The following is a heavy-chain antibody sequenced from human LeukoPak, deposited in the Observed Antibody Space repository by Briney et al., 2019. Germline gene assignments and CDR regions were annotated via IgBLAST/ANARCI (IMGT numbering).Heavy chain of an antibody. V-gene: IGHV3-11*04. Sequence: SGGSLRLSCAASGFTFSDYNMRWIRQAPGKGLEWVSSISRSGSTKYYADSVKGRFSISRDSSKNILYLQMNSLRAEDTAVYYCAKDRCSNGVGCYYYYMDVWGKGTTVTISS. CDR1: GFTFSDYN. CDR3: AKDRCSNGVGCYYYYMDV. J-gene: IGHJ6*03. CDR2: ISRSGSTK. D-gene: IGHD2-8*01.